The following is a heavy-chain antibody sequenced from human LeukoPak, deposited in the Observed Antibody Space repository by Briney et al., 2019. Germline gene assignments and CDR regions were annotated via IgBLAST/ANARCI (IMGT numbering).Heavy chain of an antibody. D-gene: IGHD2-15*01. CDR2: IKQDGSEQ. CDR3: ARGSQCSGGSCYNTYDN. CDR1: GFTFNSYW. Sequence: AGGSLRLSCAASGFTFNSYWMSWVRQAPGKGLEWVANIKQDGSEQYYVDSVKGRFTISRDNAKNSLYPQMNSLRAGDTAVYYCARGSQCSGGSCYNTYDNWGQGTLVTVSS. V-gene: IGHV3-7*01. J-gene: IGHJ4*02.